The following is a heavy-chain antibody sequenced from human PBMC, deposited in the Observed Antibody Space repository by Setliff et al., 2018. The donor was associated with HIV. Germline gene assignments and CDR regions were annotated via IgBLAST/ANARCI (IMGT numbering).Heavy chain of an antibody. CDR3: ARDDHYYDMGSILSDWYFDI. CDR2: IIPIFGST. D-gene: IGHD3-22*01. V-gene: IGHV1-69*13. CDR1: GGTFRKYS. J-gene: IGHJ2*01. Sequence: EASVKVSCKASGGTFRKYSISWVRQAPGQGLEWMGGIIPIFGSTRYAQKFQDRVTITADESTDTVEMQLSSLTSEDTAVYYCARDDHYYDMGSILSDWYFDIWDRGTLVTVSS.